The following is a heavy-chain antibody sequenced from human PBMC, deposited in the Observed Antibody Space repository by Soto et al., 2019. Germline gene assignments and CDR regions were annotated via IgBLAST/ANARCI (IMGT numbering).Heavy chain of an antibody. CDR2: ISWNSGSI. D-gene: IGHD3-3*02. Sequence: EVQLVESGGGLVQPGRSLRLSCAASGFTFDDYAMHWVRQAPGKGLEWVSGISWNSGSIGYADSVKGRFTISRDNAKNSLYLQMNSLRAEDTALYYCAKDDYRLADLWDYYYCMDVWGQGTTVTVSS. J-gene: IGHJ6*02. V-gene: IGHV3-9*01. CDR3: AKDDYRLADLWDYYYCMDV. CDR1: GFTFDDYA.